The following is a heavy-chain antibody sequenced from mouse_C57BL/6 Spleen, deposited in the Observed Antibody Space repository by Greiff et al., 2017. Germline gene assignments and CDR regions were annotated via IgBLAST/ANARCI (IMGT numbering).Heavy chain of an antibody. CDR3: ARAIYYDYGGFAY. Sequence: VMLVESGAELVRPGPSVKVSCKASGYAFTNYLIEWVKQRPGQGLEWIGVINPGSGGTNYNEKFKGKATLTADKSSSTAYMQLSSLTSEDSAVYFCARAIYYDYGGFAYWGQGTLVTVSA. CDR2: INPGSGGT. J-gene: IGHJ3*01. V-gene: IGHV1-54*01. CDR1: GYAFTNYL. D-gene: IGHD2-4*01.